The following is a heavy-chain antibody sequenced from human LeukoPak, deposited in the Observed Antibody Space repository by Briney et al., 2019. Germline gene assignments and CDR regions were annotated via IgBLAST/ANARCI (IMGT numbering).Heavy chain of an antibody. CDR3: ATDAAHYYGGY. J-gene: IGHJ4*02. CDR1: GDTFSSYA. D-gene: IGHD3-22*01. V-gene: IGHV1-69*01. CDR2: IIPIFGTA. Sequence: GSSVKVSCKASGDTFSSYAISWVRQAPGQGLEWMGGIIPIFGTANYAQKFQGRVTITADESTSTAYMELSSLRSEDTAVYYCATDAAHYYGGYWGQGTLVTVSS.